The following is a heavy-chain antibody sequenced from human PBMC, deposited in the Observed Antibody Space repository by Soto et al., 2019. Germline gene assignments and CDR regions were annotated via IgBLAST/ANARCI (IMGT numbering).Heavy chain of an antibody. CDR2: ISNSGST. Sequence: QVQLQESGPGLVKPSETLSLTCTVSGGSIETFYWSWIRQPPGKGLEWIGYISNSGSTNYNPSLESRVPGSVDTAKNASAMKLTSLTAADTATYYCARILRDSQGWYHHAFWGQGTLVTVAS. CDR3: ARILRDSQGWYHHAF. J-gene: IGHJ4*02. D-gene: IGHD6-19*01. V-gene: IGHV4-59*01. CDR1: GGSIETFY.